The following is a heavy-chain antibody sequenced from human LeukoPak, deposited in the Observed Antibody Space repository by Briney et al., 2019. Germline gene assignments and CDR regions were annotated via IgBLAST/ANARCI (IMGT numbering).Heavy chain of an antibody. D-gene: IGHD6-19*01. Sequence: PSQTLSLTCTVSGGSISSYHWSWIRQPPGKGLECIGYIYYSGSTHYNPSLKSRVTISVDMSKHHFSLRLSSVTAADTAMYYCARGTLYSGWSYYFDYWGQGSQVTVSS. J-gene: IGHJ4*02. CDR3: ARGTLYSGWSYYFDY. CDR2: IYYSGST. V-gene: IGHV4-59*12. CDR1: GGSISSYH.